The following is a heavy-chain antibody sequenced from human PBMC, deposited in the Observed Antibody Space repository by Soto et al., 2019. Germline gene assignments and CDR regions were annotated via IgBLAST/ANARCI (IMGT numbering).Heavy chain of an antibody. Sequence: QGQLHESGGGVVHPGTSLRLSCAAYGLTFSSSAMHWVRQAPGKGLEWVAMISHDGSHDYYGDSVKGRFSVSRDNSHNNLQLQTNRPRSEETAQYFCARNIDHRLGRGGLDPWCKGTVVTVPS. CDR3: ARNIDHRLGRGGLDP. CDR1: GLTFSSSA. CDR2: ISHDGSHD. D-gene: IGHD2-15*01. J-gene: IGHJ5*02. V-gene: IGHV3-30-3*01.